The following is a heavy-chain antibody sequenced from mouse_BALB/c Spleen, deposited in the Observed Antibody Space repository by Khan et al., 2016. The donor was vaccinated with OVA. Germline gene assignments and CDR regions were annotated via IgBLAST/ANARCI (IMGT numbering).Heavy chain of an antibody. CDR1: GYSFTSYY. Sequence: EVQLQQSGPELMKPGASVKISCKASGYSFTSYYIHWVMESHGKSLEWIGYIDPFSGDTTYNQKFKGKATLTADKSSSTAYILLSNLTSEDSAVYYCARRGYGACFTYWGQGTPVTVSA. CDR3: ARRGYGACFTY. J-gene: IGHJ3*01. D-gene: IGHD2-2*01. CDR2: IDPFSGDT. V-gene: IGHV1-31*01.